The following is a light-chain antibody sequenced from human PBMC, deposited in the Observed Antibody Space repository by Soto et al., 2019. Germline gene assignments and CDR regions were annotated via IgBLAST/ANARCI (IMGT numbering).Light chain of an antibody. CDR3: QQSYSTPIT. V-gene: IGKV1-39*01. J-gene: IGKJ5*01. Sequence: DIQMTQSPSSLSASVGDRVTITCRASQGISSYLSWYQQKPGKAPKFLIYAASSLQRGVPSRFSGSGSGTDFTLTISSLQPEDFANYYCQQSYSTPITFGQGTRLEIK. CDR1: QGISSY. CDR2: AAS.